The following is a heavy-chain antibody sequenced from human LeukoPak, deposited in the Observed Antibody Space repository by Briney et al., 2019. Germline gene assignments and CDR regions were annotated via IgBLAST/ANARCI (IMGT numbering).Heavy chain of an antibody. CDR1: GGTFSSYA. CDR2: IIPILGIA. CDR3: ARVRGGSKLATIDSFDY. Sequence: SVKVSCKASGGTFSSYAMSWVRQAPGQGLEWMGRIIPILGIANYAQKFQGRVTITADKSTSTAYMELSSLRSEDTAVYYCARVRGGSKLATIDSFDYWGQGTLVTVSS. J-gene: IGHJ4*02. D-gene: IGHD5-12*01. V-gene: IGHV1-69*04.